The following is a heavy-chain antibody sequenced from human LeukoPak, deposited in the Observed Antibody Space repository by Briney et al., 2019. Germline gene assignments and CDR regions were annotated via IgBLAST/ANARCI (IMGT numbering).Heavy chain of an antibody. J-gene: IGHJ4*02. CDR3: AKDADIAVAGNFDY. Sequence: PGGSLRLSCAASGFTFDDYAMHWVRQAPGKGLEWVSGISWNSGSIGYADSVKGRFTISRDNAKNSLYLQMNSLRAEDTALYYCAKDADIAVAGNFDYWGQGTLVTASS. CDR1: GFTFDDYA. CDR2: ISWNSGSI. V-gene: IGHV3-9*01. D-gene: IGHD6-19*01.